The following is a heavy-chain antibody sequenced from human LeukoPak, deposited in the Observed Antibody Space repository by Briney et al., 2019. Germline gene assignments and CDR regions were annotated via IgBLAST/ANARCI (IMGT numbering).Heavy chain of an antibody. D-gene: IGHD3-3*01. CDR3: ARAARIMIFGVVIITLDY. CDR2: INPNSGGT. V-gene: IGHV1-2*02. J-gene: IGHJ4*02. Sequence: ASVKVSCKASGYTFTGYYMHWVRQAPGQGLEWMGWINPNSGGTNYAQKFQGRVTMTRDTSISTAYMELSRLRSDDTAAYYCARAARIMIFGVVIITLDYWGQGTLVTVSS. CDR1: GYTFTGYY.